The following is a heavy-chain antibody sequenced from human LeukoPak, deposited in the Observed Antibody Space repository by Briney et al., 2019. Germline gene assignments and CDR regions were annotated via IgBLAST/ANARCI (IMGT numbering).Heavy chain of an antibody. Sequence: SETLSLTCTVSGGSIGSSSYYWGWIRQPPGKGLEWIGSIYCSGSTYYNPSLKSRVTISVDTSKNQFSLKLSSVTAADTAVYYCASLDWDLGYFDYWGQGTLVTVSS. CDR2: IYCSGST. CDR3: ASLDWDLGYFDY. V-gene: IGHV4-39*01. CDR1: GGSIGSSSYY. J-gene: IGHJ4*02. D-gene: IGHD2-21*01.